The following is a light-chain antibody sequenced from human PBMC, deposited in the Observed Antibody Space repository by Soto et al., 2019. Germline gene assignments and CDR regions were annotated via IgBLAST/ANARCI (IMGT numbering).Light chain of an antibody. J-gene: IGKJ1*01. CDR3: QQYNNWPRT. CDR2: DAP. Sequence: EIVMTQSPATLSVSPGERVTLSCRASQSVSGNLAWYQQTRGQAPRLLMFDAPTRATGIPARFSGSGSGTEFTLTISSLQSEDFAFYYCQQYNNWPRTFGQGTKVEIK. CDR1: QSVSGN. V-gene: IGKV3-15*01.